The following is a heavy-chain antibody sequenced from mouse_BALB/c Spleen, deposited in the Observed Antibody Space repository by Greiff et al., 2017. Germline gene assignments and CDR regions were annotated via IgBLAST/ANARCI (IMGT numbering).Heavy chain of an antibody. V-gene: IGHV3-6*02. CDR1: GYSITSGYY. D-gene: IGHD1-1*02. J-gene: IGHJ4*01. CDR2: ISYDGSN. Sequence: ESGPGLVKPSQSLSLTCSVTGYSITSGYYWNWIRQFPGNKLEWMGYISYDGSNNYNPSLKNRISITRDTSKNQFFLKLNSVTTEDTATYYCAREGHYDYDAMDYWGQGTSVTVSS. CDR3: AREGHYDYDAMDY.